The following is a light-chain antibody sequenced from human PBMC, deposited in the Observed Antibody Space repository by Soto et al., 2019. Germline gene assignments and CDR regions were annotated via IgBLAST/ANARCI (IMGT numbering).Light chain of an antibody. CDR3: QQSYSTTRT. CDR1: QNIRSNY. J-gene: IGKJ1*01. V-gene: IGKV3-20*01. Sequence: EIVLTQSPGTMSLSPGERGTLSCRASQNIRSNYVAWFQQKPGQPPRLLIYGAINRASGIPDRFSGSGSGTDFTLTISSLQNEDFATYDGQQSYSTTRTFGQGTKVDI. CDR2: GAI.